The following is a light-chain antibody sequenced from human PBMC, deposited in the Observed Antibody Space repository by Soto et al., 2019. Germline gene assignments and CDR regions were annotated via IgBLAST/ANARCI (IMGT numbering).Light chain of an antibody. CDR3: SSYTSSSTRL. V-gene: IGLV2-14*01. CDR1: SSDVGGYNY. CDR2: EVS. J-gene: IGLJ2*01. Sequence: QSVLTQPASVSGSPGQSITISCTGTSSDVGGYNYVSWYQQHPGKAPKLMIYEVSNRPSGVSNRFSGSKSDNTASLTISGLQAEDEADYYCSSYTSSSTRLFGGGTQLTVL.